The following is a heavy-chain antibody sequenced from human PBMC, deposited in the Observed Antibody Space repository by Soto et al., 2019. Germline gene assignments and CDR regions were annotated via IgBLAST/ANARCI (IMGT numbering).Heavy chain of an antibody. CDR2: FDPEDGET. D-gene: IGHD3-16*02. Sequence: ASVKVSCKVSGYTLTELSMHWVRPAPGKGLEWMGGFDPEDGETIYAQKFQGRVTMTEDTSTDTAYMELSSLRSEDTAVYYCATGPLEITFGGVIVSKFDYWGQGTLVTVSS. V-gene: IGHV1-24*01. CDR3: ATGPLEITFGGVIVSKFDY. J-gene: IGHJ4*02. CDR1: GYTLTELS.